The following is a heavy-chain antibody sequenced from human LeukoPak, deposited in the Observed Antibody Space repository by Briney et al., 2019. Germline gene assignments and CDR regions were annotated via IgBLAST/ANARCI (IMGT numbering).Heavy chain of an antibody. Sequence: VASVKVSCKASGGTSSTYAISWVRQAPGQGLEWMGRIIPILGVANFAQKFQGRVSITADKSTSTAYMELSNLRSEDTAVYYCARGPCSGGSCYSRSDYWGQGTLVTVSS. CDR2: IIPILGVA. D-gene: IGHD2-15*01. CDR1: GGTSSTYA. CDR3: ARGPCSGGSCYSRSDY. J-gene: IGHJ4*02. V-gene: IGHV1-69*04.